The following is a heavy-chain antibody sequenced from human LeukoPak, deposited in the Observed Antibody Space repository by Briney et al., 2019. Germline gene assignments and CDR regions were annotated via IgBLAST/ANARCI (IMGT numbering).Heavy chain of an antibody. CDR2: INPNSGGT. D-gene: IGHD7-27*01. Sequence: ASVKVSCKASGYTFTGYYMHWVRQAPGQGLEWMGWINPNSGGTNHAQKFQGRVTMTRDTSISTAYMELSRLRSDDTAVYYCARTGDLGAFDIWGQGTMVTVSS. V-gene: IGHV1-2*02. CDR3: ARTGDLGAFDI. CDR1: GYTFTGYY. J-gene: IGHJ3*02.